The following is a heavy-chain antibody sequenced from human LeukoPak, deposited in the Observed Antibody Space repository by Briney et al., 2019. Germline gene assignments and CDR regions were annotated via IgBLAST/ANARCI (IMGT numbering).Heavy chain of an antibody. D-gene: IGHD6-6*01. CDR3: ARGVGSSYSLDY. CDR1: GFTVSSNY. Sequence: PGGSLRLSCAASGFTVSSNYMSWVRQAPGKGLEWVSSISSSSSTIYYADSVKGRFTISRDNAKNSLYLQMNGLRAEDTAVYYCARGVGSSYSLDYWGQGTLVTVSS. CDR2: ISSSSSTI. V-gene: IGHV3-21*01. J-gene: IGHJ4*02.